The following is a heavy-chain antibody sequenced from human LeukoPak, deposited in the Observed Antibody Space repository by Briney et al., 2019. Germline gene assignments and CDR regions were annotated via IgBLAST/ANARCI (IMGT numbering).Heavy chain of an antibody. Sequence: PGGXXRLSCAASGFTFSSNGMHWVRQAPGKGLEWVAFIQNDGNNKKYADSVKGRFTISRDNSKNTLYLQMNSLRIEDTAVYYCARDWGTSSLYLVNWGQGTLVTVSS. CDR3: ARDWGTSSLYLVN. J-gene: IGHJ4*02. D-gene: IGHD6-6*01. CDR1: GFTFSSNG. V-gene: IGHV3-30*02. CDR2: IQNDGNNK.